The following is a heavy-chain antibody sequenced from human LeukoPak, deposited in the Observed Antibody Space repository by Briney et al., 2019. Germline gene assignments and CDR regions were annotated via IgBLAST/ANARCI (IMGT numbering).Heavy chain of an antibody. D-gene: IGHD6-19*01. CDR3: ARDLAVAGSFDY. CDR2: ISSSSSTI. V-gene: IGHV3-48*02. Sequence: PGGSLRLSCAASGSTLSNYNMNWVRQAPGKGLEWVSYISSSSSTIYYADSVEGRFTISRDNAKNSLYLQMNSLRDEDTAVYYCARDLAVAGSFDYWGQGTLVTVSS. CDR1: GSTLSNYN. J-gene: IGHJ4*02.